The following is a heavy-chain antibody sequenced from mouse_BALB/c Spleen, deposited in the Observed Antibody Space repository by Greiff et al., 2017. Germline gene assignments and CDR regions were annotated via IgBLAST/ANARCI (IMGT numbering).Heavy chain of an antibody. V-gene: IGHV2-9*02. CDR2: IWAGGST. CDR3: ARAPNYGYDLYYFDY. J-gene: IGHJ2*01. CDR1: GFSLTSYG. Sequence: QVQLKESGPGLVAPSQSLSITCTVSGFSLTSYGVHWVRQPPGKGLEWLGVIWAGGSTNYNSALMSRLSISKDNSKSQVFLKMNSLQTDDTAMYYCARAPNYGYDLYYFDYWGQGTTLTVSS. D-gene: IGHD2-2*01.